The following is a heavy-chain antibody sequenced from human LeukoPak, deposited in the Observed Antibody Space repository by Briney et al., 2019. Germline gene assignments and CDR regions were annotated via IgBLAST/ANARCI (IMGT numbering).Heavy chain of an antibody. D-gene: IGHD3-10*01. J-gene: IGHJ4*02. CDR3: ATMVRGVILFDY. CDR1: GGSVSSGSYY. V-gene: IGHV4-61*01. Sequence: SETLSLTCTVSGGSVSSGSYYWSWIRQPPGKGLEWIGYIYYSGNTNYNTPLKSRVTISVDTSKNQFSLKMSSVTAADTAVYYCATMVRGVILFDYWGQGTLVTISS. CDR2: IYYSGNT.